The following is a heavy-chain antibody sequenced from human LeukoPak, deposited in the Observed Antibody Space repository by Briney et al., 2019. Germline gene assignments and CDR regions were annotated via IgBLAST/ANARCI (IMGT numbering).Heavy chain of an antibody. Sequence: SQTLSLTCAISGDSVSNNSAAWNWIRQSPSRGLAWLGRTYYRSQWYNDYAVSVKSRIIINPDTSKNQFSLQLNSVTPDDTAVYYCARTNTGIITEDQWGQGTPVTVSS. CDR3: ARTNTGIITEDQ. J-gene: IGHJ4*02. CDR1: GDSVSNNSAA. V-gene: IGHV6-1*01. CDR2: TYYRSQWYN. D-gene: IGHD3-16*01.